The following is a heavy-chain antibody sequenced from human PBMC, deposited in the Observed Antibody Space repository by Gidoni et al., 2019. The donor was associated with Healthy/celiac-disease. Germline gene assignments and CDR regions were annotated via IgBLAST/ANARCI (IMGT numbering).Heavy chain of an antibody. Sequence: QVQLVQSGAEVKNPGASVKVSCTASGYTFTIYYMHWVRQPPAKGLEWLGIINPSGGSTSYAQKFQGRVTMTRDTSTSTVYMELSSLRSEDTAVYYCASATYSVTPNCYYGMDVWGQGTTVTVSS. CDR2: INPSGGST. D-gene: IGHD4-17*01. CDR1: GYTFTIYY. V-gene: IGHV1-46*01. J-gene: IGHJ6*02. CDR3: ASATYSVTPNCYYGMDV.